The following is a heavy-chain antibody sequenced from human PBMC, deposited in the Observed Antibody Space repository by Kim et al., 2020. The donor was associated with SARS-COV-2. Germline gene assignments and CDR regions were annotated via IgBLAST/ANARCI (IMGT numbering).Heavy chain of an antibody. CDR3: AKDSVVRGVKGIDY. CDR1: GFTFSNYD. D-gene: IGHD3-10*01. CDR2: ISYDGSNK. Sequence: GGSLRLSCAASGFTFSNYDMHWVRQAPGKGLEWVAFISYDGSNKDYADSVKGRFTISRDNYKNTQYLQMNSLRPEDTAVYYCAKDSVVRGVKGIDYWGQG. J-gene: IGHJ4*02. V-gene: IGHV3-30*18.